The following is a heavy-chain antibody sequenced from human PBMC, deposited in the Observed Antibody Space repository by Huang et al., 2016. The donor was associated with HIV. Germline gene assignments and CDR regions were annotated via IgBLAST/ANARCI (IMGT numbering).Heavy chain of an antibody. D-gene: IGHD1-26*01. J-gene: IGHJ4*02. V-gene: IGHV2-5*02. CDR3: AHSMVGASSFDY. CDR1: GFSLSTHGVG. CDR2: IYWDDDK. Sequence: QITLKESGPTLVKPTQTLTLTCTFSGFSLSTHGVGVGWIRQPPGKALEWLALIYWDDDKRYSPSLRRRLTITKDISKNQVVLTITNLDPVDTATYFCAHSMVGASSFDYWGQGTLVTVSS.